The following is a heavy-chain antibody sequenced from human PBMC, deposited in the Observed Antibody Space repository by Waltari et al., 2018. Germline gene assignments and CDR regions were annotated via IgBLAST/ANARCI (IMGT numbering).Heavy chain of an antibody. CDR2: IKQDGSEK. Sequence: EVQLVESGGGLVQPGGSLRLSFAASGFTFSSYWMSWVRQAPGKGLEWVANIKQDGSEKYYVDSVKGRFTISRDNAKNSLYLQMNSLRAEDTAVYYCARPLLGGAVTTDYFDYWGQGTLVTVSS. CDR1: GFTFSSYW. CDR3: ARPLLGGAVTTDYFDY. J-gene: IGHJ4*02. D-gene: IGHD3-16*01. V-gene: IGHV3-7*01.